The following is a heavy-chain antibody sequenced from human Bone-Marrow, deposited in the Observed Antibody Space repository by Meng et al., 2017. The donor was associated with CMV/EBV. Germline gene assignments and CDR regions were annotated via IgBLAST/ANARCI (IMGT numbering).Heavy chain of an antibody. Sequence: FAFGSYSMNWVRQAPGKGLEWVSSISNSSSYIYYADSVKGRFTISRDNAKNSLYLQMNSLRAEDTAVYYCARGDHDIVVVPAAPDFDYWGQGTLVTVSS. CDR2: ISNSSSYI. J-gene: IGHJ4*02. D-gene: IGHD2-2*01. V-gene: IGHV3-21*01. CDR3: ARGDHDIVVVPAAPDFDY. CDR1: FAFGSYS.